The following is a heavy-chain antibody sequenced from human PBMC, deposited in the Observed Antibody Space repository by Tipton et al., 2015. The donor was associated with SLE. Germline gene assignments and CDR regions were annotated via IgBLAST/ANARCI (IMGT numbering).Heavy chain of an antibody. V-gene: IGHV3-30*04. Sequence: SLRLSCAASGFTFSSYAMHWVRQAPGKGLEWVAVISYDGSNKYYADSVKGRFTISRDNSKNTLYLQMNSLRAEDTAVYYCARETVYGGNSPFGYWGQGTLVTVSS. J-gene: IGHJ4*02. CDR1: GFTFSSYA. CDR3: ARETVYGGNSPFGY. CDR2: ISYDGSNK. D-gene: IGHD4-23*01.